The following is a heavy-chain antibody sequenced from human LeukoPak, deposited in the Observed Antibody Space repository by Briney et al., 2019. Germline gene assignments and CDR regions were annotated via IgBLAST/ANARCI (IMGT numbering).Heavy chain of an antibody. Sequence: ASGKVCCKAAVYTFTGYYMHWGRRAPGQGLEWMGGIKPNSGGTNHAQKFPGWATMNRNTSIREAYMELSRLRSDDTAVYYCARGIGGNSKPPRFDYWGQGTLVTVSS. D-gene: IGHD4-23*01. J-gene: IGHJ4*02. CDR3: ARGIGGNSKPPRFDY. CDR1: VYTFTGYY. V-gene: IGHV1-2*04. CDR2: IKPNSGGT.